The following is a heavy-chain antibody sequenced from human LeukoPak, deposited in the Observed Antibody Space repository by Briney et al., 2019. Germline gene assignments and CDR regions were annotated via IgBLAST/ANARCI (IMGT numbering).Heavy chain of an antibody. CDR1: GGSISSSSYY. V-gene: IGHV4-39*07. CDR2: INHSGST. CDR3: ARGFSGSYLPDY. J-gene: IGHJ4*02. D-gene: IGHD1-26*01. Sequence: SETLSLTCTVSGGSISSSSYYWGWIRQPPGKGLEWIGEINHSGSTNYNPSLKSRVTISVDTSKNQFSLKLSSVTAADTAVYYCARGFSGSYLPDYWGQGTLVTVSS.